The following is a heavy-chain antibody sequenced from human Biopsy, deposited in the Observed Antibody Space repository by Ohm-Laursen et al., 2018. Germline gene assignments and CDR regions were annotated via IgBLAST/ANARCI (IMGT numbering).Heavy chain of an antibody. Sequence: SLRLSCTASGFTFSSYGIHWVRQAPGKGLEWVAVIRYDGSNKYSADSVKGRFSISRDNSKNTVYLQMNSLRAADTAVYYCARDRYYGSESYYSHYNMDVWGQGTTVGVSS. D-gene: IGHD3-10*01. CDR3: ARDRYYGSESYYSHYNMDV. J-gene: IGHJ6*02. CDR2: IRYDGSNK. CDR1: GFTFSSYG. V-gene: IGHV3-33*01.